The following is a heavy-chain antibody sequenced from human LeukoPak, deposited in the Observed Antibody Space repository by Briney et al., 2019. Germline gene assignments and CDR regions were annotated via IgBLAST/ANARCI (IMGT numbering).Heavy chain of an antibody. CDR2: MHYSGST. J-gene: IGHJ4*02. V-gene: IGHV4-39*07. CDR3: CGSGWFAGPFGY. Sequence: SEPLSVTCSVSGGSISKNGYYWGWIRQSPETGLEWIGSMHYSGSTYYNPSLNSRVTISVDTSKNQFSLKLTSVTAADTAVYYCCGSGWFAGPFGYWGQGALVTVSS. D-gene: IGHD6-19*01. CDR1: GGSISKNGYY.